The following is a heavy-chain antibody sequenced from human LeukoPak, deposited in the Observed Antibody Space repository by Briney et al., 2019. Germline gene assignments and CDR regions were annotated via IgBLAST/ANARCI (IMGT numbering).Heavy chain of an antibody. CDR2: IYSSGSA. Sequence: KASETLFLTCTVSGGSISTYYWSWIRQPAGKRLEWIGRIYSSGSADYNPSLKSRVTMSVDTSKNQFSLKLSSVTAADTAAYYCARGKRDTRPITIFGVVDAYYFDYWGQGTLVTVSS. D-gene: IGHD3-3*01. V-gene: IGHV4-4*07. J-gene: IGHJ4*02. CDR1: GGSISTYY. CDR3: ARGKRDTRPITIFGVVDAYYFDY.